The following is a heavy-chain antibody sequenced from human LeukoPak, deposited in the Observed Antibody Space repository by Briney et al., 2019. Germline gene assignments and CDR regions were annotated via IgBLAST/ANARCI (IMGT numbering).Heavy chain of an antibody. CDR3: ARDEPDRGWHRYYFDY. D-gene: IGHD6-19*01. Sequence: ASVKVSCKASGYTFTGYYMHWVRQAPGQGLEWMGWINPNSGGTNFAQKFQGRVTMTSNTSISTAYMGLSRLRADDTAVYYCARDEPDRGWHRYYFDYWGQGSLVTVSS. V-gene: IGHV1-2*02. CDR1: GYTFTGYY. J-gene: IGHJ4*02. CDR2: INPNSGGT.